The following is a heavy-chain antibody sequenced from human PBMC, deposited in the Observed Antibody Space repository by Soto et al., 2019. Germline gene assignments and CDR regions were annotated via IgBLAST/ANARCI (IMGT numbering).Heavy chain of an antibody. CDR2: INHSGST. V-gene: IGHV4-34*01. J-gene: IGHJ4*02. D-gene: IGHD1-26*01. CDR3: ARGLFSENYYSGGWYYFDY. Sequence: QVQLQQWGAGLLKPSETLSLTCAVYGGSFSGYYWTWIRQSPGKGLEWIGQINHSGSTTYNPSLKSRVTISLTTSKNQFSLELSSVTAADTAVYYCARGLFSENYYSGGWYYFDYWGQGTRVTVSS. CDR1: GGSFSGYY.